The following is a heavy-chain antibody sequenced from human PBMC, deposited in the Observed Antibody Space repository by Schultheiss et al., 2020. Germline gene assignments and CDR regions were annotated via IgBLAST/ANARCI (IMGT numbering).Heavy chain of an antibody. D-gene: IGHD2-15*01. CDR3: ARDRGCSGGSCYSDY. V-gene: IGHV3-21*01. CDR2: ISSSSSYI. CDR1: GFTFSSYS. Sequence: GGSLRLSCAASGFTFSSYSMNWVRQAPGKGLEWVSSISSSSSYIYYADSVKGRFTISRDNAKNSLYLQMNSLRAEDTAVYYCARDRGCSGGSCYSDYWGHGTLVSV. J-gene: IGHJ4*01.